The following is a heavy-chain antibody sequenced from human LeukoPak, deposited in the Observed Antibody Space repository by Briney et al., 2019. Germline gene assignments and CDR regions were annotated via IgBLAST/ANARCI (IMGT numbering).Heavy chain of an antibody. Sequence: TGGSLRLSCAASGFGFGSYWMSWVRQAPGKGLEWVANIKEDGSEKKYVDSVKGRFTISRDNSKNTLYLQMNSLRAEDTAVYYCAKLDMITFGPLDYWGQGTLVTVSS. J-gene: IGHJ4*02. CDR2: IKEDGSEK. V-gene: IGHV3-7*03. CDR1: GFGFGSYW. CDR3: AKLDMITFGPLDY. D-gene: IGHD3-16*01.